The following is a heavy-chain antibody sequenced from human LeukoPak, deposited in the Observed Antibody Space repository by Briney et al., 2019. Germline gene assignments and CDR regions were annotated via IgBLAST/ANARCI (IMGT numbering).Heavy chain of an antibody. Sequence: PSETLSLTCSVSGGSLSSYYWSWIRQPAGKGLEGIGRIYSSGSTDYNPSLQSRVTISVDTSKNQFSLKLSSVTAADTAVYYCARHTRSLEPYFDYWGQGTLVTVSS. J-gene: IGHJ4*02. CDR1: GGSLSSYY. D-gene: IGHD1-14*01. CDR3: ARHTRSLEPYFDY. CDR2: IYSSGST. V-gene: IGHV4-4*07.